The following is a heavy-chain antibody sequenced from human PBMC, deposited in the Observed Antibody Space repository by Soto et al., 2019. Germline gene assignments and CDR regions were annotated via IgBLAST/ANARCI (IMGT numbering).Heavy chain of an antibody. CDR2: IYYSGST. V-gene: IGHV4-59*01. D-gene: IGHD4-17*01. Sequence: SKTLSLTCTVSGGSISSYYWSWIRQPPGKGLEWIGYIYYSGSTNYNPSLKSRVTISVDTSKNQFSLKLSSVTAADTAVYYCARADYGDPFDYWGQGTLVTVSS. CDR3: ARADYGDPFDY. CDR1: GGSISSYY. J-gene: IGHJ4*02.